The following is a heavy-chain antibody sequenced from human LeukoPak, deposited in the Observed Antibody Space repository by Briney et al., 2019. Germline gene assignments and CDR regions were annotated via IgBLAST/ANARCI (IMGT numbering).Heavy chain of an antibody. D-gene: IGHD6-19*01. CDR2: ISSNGGST. J-gene: IGHJ4*02. CDR1: GFAFSSYA. CDR3: VKGGQGAVAGFGLDY. Sequence: GGSLRLSCSASGFAFSSYAMHWVRQAPGKGLEYVSAISSNGGSTYYADSVKGRFTISRDNSKNTLYLQMSSLRAEDTAVYYCVKGGQGAVAGFGLDYWGQGTLGAVSS. V-gene: IGHV3-64D*09.